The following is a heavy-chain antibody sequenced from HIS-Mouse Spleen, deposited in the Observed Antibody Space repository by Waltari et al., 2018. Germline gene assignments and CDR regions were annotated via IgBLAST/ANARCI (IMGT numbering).Heavy chain of an antibody. CDR1: GCSISSSSYY. V-gene: IGHV4-39*07. J-gene: IGHJ2*01. D-gene: IGHD6-13*01. CDR3: AREIPYSSSWYDWYFDL. CDR2: IYYSGST. Sequence: QLQLQESGPGLVKPSETLSLTCTVSGCSISSSSYYWGWIRQPPGKGVEWIGSIYYSGSTYYDPALKSRVTISVDTSKNPFSLKLGSVTAADTAVYYCAREIPYSSSWYDWYFDLWGRGTLVTVSS.